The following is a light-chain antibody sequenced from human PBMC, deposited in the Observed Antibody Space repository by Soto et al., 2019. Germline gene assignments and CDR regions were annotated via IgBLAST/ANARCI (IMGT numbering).Light chain of an antibody. V-gene: IGKV4-1*01. J-gene: IGKJ1*01. Sequence: DIVLTQSPDSLAVSLGERATINCKSSQTVLYSSNNKNYFAWYQQKPGQPPKLLIYWASTRESGVPDRFSGSGSGTDFTLTISSLQAEDVAAYYCQQYYSAPPTFGQGTKVEIK. CDR3: QQYYSAPPT. CDR2: WAS. CDR1: QTVLYSSNNKNY.